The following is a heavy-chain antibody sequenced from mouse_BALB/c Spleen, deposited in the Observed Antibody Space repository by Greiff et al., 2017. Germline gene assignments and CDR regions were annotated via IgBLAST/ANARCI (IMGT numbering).Heavy chain of an antibody. J-gene: IGHJ3*01. CDR2: ISYSGST. V-gene: IGHV3-2*02. CDR3: ARLRDGVMAY. D-gene: IGHD2-2*01. Sequence: DVQLQESGPGLVKPSQSLSLTCTVTGYSITSDYAWNWIRQFPGNKLEWMGYISYSGSTSYNPSLKSRISITRDTSKNQFFLQLNSVTTEDTATYYCARLRDGVMAYWGQGTLVTVSA. CDR1: GYSITSDYA.